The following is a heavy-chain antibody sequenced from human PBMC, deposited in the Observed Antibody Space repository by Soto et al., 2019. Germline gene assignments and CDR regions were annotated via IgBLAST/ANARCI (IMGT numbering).Heavy chain of an antibody. V-gene: IGHV4-30-4*01. CDR2: IYYSGST. J-gene: IGHJ4*02. Sequence: QVQLQESGPGLVKPSQTLSLTCTVSGGSISSGDYYWSWIRPPGKGLEWIGYIYYSGSTYYNPSLKRRVTISVDTSKNQFSLKLSSVTAADTAVYYCASNSYAYIFYDYWGQGTLVTVSS. D-gene: IGHD5-18*01. CDR1: GGSISSGDYY. CDR3: ASNSYAYIFYDY.